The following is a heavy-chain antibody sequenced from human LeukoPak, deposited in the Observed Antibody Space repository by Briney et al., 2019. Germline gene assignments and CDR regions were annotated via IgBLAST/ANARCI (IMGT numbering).Heavy chain of an antibody. CDR3: VRDEYRDV. D-gene: IGHD2/OR15-2a*01. V-gene: IGHV4-4*07. Sequence: PSETLSLTCTVSGASINKDYWAWIRQPAGKGLEWIGRFHPSGITHQNPSLRGRVTMSIDASKNQFSLNLSSVTAADTAVYYCVRDEYRDVWGKGATVTVSS. CDR1: GASINKDY. CDR2: FHPSGIT. J-gene: IGHJ6*04.